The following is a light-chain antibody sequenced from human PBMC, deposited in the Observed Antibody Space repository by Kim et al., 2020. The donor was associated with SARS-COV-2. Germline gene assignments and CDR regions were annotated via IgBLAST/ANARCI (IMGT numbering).Light chain of an antibody. CDR2: DAS. J-gene: IGKJ4*01. Sequence: LSLSPGERATLSCRASQSVSSYLAWYQQKPGQAPRLLIYDASNRATGIPARFSGSGSGTDFTLTISSLEPEDFAVYYCQQRSNVLTFGGGTKLEI. V-gene: IGKV3-11*01. CDR1: QSVSSY. CDR3: QQRSNVLT.